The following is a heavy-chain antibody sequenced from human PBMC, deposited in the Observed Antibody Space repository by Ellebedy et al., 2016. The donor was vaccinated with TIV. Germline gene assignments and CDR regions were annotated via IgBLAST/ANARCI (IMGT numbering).Heavy chain of an antibody. V-gene: IGHV4-38-2*02. Sequence: MPGGSLRLSCTVSGYSISSGYYWGWIRQPPGKGLEWIGYIYYSGSTNYNPSLKSRVTISVDTSKNQFSLKLSSVTAADTAVYYCARSVGATPFDYWGQGTLVTVSS. J-gene: IGHJ4*02. CDR2: IYYSGST. CDR1: GYSISSGYY. D-gene: IGHD1-26*01. CDR3: ARSVGATPFDY.